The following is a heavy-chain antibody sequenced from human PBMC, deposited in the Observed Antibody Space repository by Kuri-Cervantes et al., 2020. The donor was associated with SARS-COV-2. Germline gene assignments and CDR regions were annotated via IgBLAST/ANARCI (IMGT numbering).Heavy chain of an antibody. V-gene: IGHV4-59*01. Sequence: ESLKISCAASGFTFSSYAMSWIRQPPGKGLEWIGYIYYSGSTNYNPSLKSRVTISADTSKNQFSLKLSSVTAADTAVYYCAREGVRYYDSSGYYYDYYYGMDVWGQGTTVTVSS. J-gene: IGHJ6*02. CDR3: AREGVRYYDSSGYYYDYYYGMDV. CDR2: IYYSGST. D-gene: IGHD3-22*01. CDR1: GFTFSSYA.